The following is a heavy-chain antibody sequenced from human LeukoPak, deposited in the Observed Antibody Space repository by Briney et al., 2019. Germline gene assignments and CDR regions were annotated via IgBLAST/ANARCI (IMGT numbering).Heavy chain of an antibody. V-gene: IGHV4-39*07. CDR1: GGSISSSSYY. J-gene: IGHJ3*02. CDR2: IYYSGST. D-gene: IGHD1-26*01. Sequence: NTSETLSLTCTVSGGSISSSSYYWGWIRQPPGKGLEWIGSIYYSGSTYYNPSLKSRVTISVDTSKNQFSLKLSSVTAADTAVYYCARDVRYSGSYRVYDAFDIWGQGTMVTVSS. CDR3: ARDVRYSGSYRVYDAFDI.